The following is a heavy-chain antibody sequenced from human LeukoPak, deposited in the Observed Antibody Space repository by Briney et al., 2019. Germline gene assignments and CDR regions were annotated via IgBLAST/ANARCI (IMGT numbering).Heavy chain of an antibody. CDR2: ISYDGSNK. Sequence: GGSLRLSCAASGFTFSSYGMHWVRQAPGKGLEWVAVISYDGSNKYYADSVKGRFTISRDNSKNTLYLQMNSLRAEDTAVYYCAKDPAVLRYFDWLLDYWGQGTLVTVSS. CDR3: AKDPAVLRYFDWLLDY. D-gene: IGHD3-9*01. V-gene: IGHV3-30*18. J-gene: IGHJ4*02. CDR1: GFTFSSYG.